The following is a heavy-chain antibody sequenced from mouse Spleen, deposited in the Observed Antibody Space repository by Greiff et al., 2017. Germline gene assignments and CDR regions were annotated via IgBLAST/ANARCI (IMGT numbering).Heavy chain of an antibody. V-gene: IGHV5-6*01. CDR1: GFTFSSYG. CDR2: ISSGGSYT. D-gene: IGHD1-1*01. Sequence: VQLQQSGGDLVKPGGSLKLSCAASGFTFSSYGMSWVRQTPDKRLEWVATISSGGSYTYYPDSVKGRFTISRDNAKNTLYLQMSSLKSEDTAMYYCASQIYYYGSSYRYFDYWGQGTTLTVSS. J-gene: IGHJ2*01. CDR3: ASQIYYYGSSYRYFDY.